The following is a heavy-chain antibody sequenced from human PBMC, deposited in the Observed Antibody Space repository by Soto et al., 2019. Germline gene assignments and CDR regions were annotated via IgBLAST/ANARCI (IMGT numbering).Heavy chain of an antibody. CDR3: ARISSWAFDI. D-gene: IGHD6-6*01. J-gene: IGHJ3*02. CDR1: GFTFSDYY. V-gene: IGHV3-11*01. CDR2: ITSSAGAL. Sequence: QVQLVESGGGLVKPGGSLRLSCAASGFTFSDYYMSWIRQAPGKGLEWVSYITSSAGALYYADSVRGRFTISRDNAKNSLYLQMNSLRAEDTAVYYCARISSWAFDIWGQGTVVTVSS.